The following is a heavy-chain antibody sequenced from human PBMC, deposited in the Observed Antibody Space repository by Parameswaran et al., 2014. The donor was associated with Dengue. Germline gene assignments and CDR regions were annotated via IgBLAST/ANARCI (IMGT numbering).Heavy chain of an antibody. J-gene: IGHJ5*02. D-gene: IGHD3-10*01. Sequence: RWIRQPPGKGPEWIGYIYSSGSTNFNPSLKSRVTISVDTSKNQLSLRMTSVTPADTAVYYCARLHSGSYSSWGQGTLVTVSS. CDR2: IYSSGST. V-gene: IGHV4-61*07. CDR3: ARLHSGSYSS.